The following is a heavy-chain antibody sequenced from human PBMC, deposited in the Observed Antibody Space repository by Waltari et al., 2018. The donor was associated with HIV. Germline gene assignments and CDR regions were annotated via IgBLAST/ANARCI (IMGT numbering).Heavy chain of an antibody. CDR3: AKDIRPGWYFDL. CDR1: GFTVRSHY. J-gene: IGHJ2*01. Sequence: EEQLVESGGGLVQPGGSLRLSCAASGFTVRSHYLYRGRQAPGKGLEWVSVIYSSGSTYYADSVKGRFTISRDNSKNTLYLQMNSLRAEDTAVYYCAKDIRPGWYFDLWGRGTLVTVSS. V-gene: IGHV3-66*01. CDR2: IYSSGST.